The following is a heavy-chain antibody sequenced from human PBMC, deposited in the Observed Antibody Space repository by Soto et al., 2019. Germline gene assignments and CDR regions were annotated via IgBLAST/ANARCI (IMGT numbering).Heavy chain of an antibody. V-gene: IGHV3-30*18. CDR1: GFTFSSYG. J-gene: IGHJ4*02. Sequence: QVQLVESGGGVVQPGRSLRLSCAASGFTFSSYGMHWVRQAPGKGLEWVAVISYDGSNKYYADSVKGRFTISRDNSKNTLHLQMNSLRAEDTAVYYCAKVVGRWYFDYWGQGTLVTVSS. CDR2: ISYDGSNK. CDR3: AKVVGRWYFDY. D-gene: IGHD2-15*01.